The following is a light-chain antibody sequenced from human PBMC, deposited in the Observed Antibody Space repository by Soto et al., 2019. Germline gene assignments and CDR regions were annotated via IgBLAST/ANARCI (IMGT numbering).Light chain of an antibody. J-gene: IGLJ3*02. CDR2: SNN. CDR3: AAWDDSLNGRV. V-gene: IGLV1-44*01. Sequence: QPVLTQPPSASGTPGQRVTISCSGSSSNIGSNTVNWYQQLPGTAPKLLIYSNNHRPSGVPDRFSGSRSGTSASLAISGLQSEDEADYYCAAWDDSLNGRVFGGGTKLTVL. CDR1: SSNIGSNT.